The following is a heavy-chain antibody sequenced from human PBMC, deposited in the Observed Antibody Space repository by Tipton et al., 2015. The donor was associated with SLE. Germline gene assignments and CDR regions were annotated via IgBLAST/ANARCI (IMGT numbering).Heavy chain of an antibody. CDR3: AREDSSGWFDY. J-gene: IGHJ4*02. CDR2: INHSGST. Sequence: TLSLTCAVYGGSFSGYYWSWIRQPPEKGLEWIGEINHSGSTNYNPSLKSRVTISVDTSKNQFSLKLSSVTVADTAVYYCAREDSSGWFDYWGQGTLVTVSS. CDR1: GGSFSGYY. D-gene: IGHD6-19*01. V-gene: IGHV4-34*01.